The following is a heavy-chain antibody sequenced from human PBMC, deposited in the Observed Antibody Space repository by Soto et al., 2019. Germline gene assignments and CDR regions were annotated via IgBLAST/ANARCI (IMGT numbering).Heavy chain of an antibody. Sequence: GGSLRLSCAASGFTFSSYGMHWVRQAPGKGLEWVAVIWYDGSNKYYADSVKGRFTISRDNSKNTLYLQMNSLRAEDTAVYYCARGGRLTNSTPRFLRGYYYMDVWGKGTTVTVSS. D-gene: IGHD2-21*01. V-gene: IGHV3-33*01. CDR3: ARGGRLTNSTPRFLRGYYYMDV. J-gene: IGHJ6*03. CDR1: GFTFSSYG. CDR2: IWYDGSNK.